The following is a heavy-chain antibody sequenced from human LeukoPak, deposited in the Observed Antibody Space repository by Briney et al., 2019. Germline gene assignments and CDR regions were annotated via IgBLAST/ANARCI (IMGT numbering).Heavy chain of an antibody. CDR2: ISGSGGST. J-gene: IGHJ4*02. Sequence: GGSLGLSCAASGFTFSSYAMSWVRQAPGKGLEWVSAISGSGGSTYYADSVKGRFTISRDNSKNTLYLQMNSLRAEDTAVYYCAKAKRGYYYYFDYWGQGTLVTVSS. CDR1: GFTFSSYA. V-gene: IGHV3-23*01. CDR3: AKAKRGYYYYFDY. D-gene: IGHD3-22*01.